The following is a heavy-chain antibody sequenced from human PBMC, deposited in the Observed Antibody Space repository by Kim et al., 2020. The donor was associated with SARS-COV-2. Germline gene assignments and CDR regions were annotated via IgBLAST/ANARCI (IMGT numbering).Heavy chain of an antibody. CDR1: GYTFTNYW. CDR3: ARRNIATSFHSFDI. Sequence: GESLKISCKGSGYTFTNYWIGWVRQMPGKDLEWMGIIYPGDSDTRYRPSFQGQVTILADKSISTAYLQWSSLKASDTAMYYCARRNIATSFHSFDIWGQGTMVTVSS. D-gene: IGHD6-13*01. V-gene: IGHV5-51*01. J-gene: IGHJ3*02. CDR2: IYPGDSDT.